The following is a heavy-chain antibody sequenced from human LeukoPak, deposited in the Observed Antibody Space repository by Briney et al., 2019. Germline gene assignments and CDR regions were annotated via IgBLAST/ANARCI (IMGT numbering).Heavy chain of an antibody. V-gene: IGHV3-11*01. CDR1: GFIFSDYY. Sequence: GGSLRLSCAASGFIFSDYYMGWIRQAPGKGLEWVSYISLGVGTAYYADSVKGRFTVSRDNAKNSLYLQMNGLRAEDTALYFCAKDILAAGLLFDYWGQGTLVTVSS. J-gene: IGHJ4*02. CDR3: AKDILAAGLLFDY. D-gene: IGHD2-15*01. CDR2: ISLGVGTA.